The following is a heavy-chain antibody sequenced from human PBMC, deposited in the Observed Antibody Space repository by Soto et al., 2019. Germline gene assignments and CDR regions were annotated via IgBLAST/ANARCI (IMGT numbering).Heavy chain of an antibody. CDR2: ILVDGRT. D-gene: IGHD2-8*02. V-gene: IGHV3-23*01. J-gene: IGHJ3*02. Sequence: GGSLRLSCAASGFICSSYDMSWVRQAPGKGLEWVSTILVDGRTFYVDSVEGRFTISRDSSQNTVYLQMNSLTVGDTALYYCAKATATGGGAFDICGQGTMVTVSS. CDR3: AKATATGGGAFDI. CDR1: GFICSSYD.